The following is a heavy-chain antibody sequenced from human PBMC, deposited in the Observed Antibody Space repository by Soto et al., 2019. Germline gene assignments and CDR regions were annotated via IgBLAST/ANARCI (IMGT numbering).Heavy chain of an antibody. D-gene: IGHD3-3*01. CDR2: ISSSGSTI. Sequence: GGSLRLSCASSGFTFSSYEMNWVRQAPGKGLEWVSYISSSGSTIYYADSLKGRFTISRDNAKNSLYLQMNSLRAEDTAVYYCARDEVESGFDYWGQGTLVTVSS. CDR3: ARDEVESGFDY. CDR1: GFTFSSYE. V-gene: IGHV3-48*03. J-gene: IGHJ4*02.